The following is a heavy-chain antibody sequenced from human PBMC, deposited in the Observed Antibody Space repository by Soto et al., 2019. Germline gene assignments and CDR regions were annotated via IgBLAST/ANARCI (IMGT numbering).Heavy chain of an antibody. V-gene: IGHV4-59*01. D-gene: IGHD6-19*01. CDR2: IYYSGST. CDR1: GGSISSYY. J-gene: IGHJ4*02. CDR3: ARGSSEWAVAGNDYFDY. Sequence: SETLSLTCTVSGGSISSYYWSWIRQPPGKGLEWIGYIYYSGSTNYNPSLKSRVTISVDTSKNQFSLKLSSVTAADTAVYYCARGSSEWAVAGNDYFDYWGQGTLVTVSS.